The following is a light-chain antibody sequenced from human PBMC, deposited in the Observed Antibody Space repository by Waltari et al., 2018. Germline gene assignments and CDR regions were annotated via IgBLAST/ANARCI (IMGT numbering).Light chain of an antibody. Sequence: QSALTQPASVSGSPGQSITVSCTGSTSDVGTYNLVSWFLQHPGKAPKLLIYEVTHRPSGVSDRFSGSKSGNTASLTVSGLQPEDEADYYCCSHSSSHSLLFGGGTKVTVL. J-gene: IGLJ2*01. CDR3: CSHSSSHSLL. CDR2: EVT. V-gene: IGLV2-23*02. CDR1: TSDVGTYNL.